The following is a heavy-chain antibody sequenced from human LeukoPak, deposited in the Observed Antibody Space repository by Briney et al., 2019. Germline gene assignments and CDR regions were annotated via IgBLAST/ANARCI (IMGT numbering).Heavy chain of an antibody. D-gene: IGHD3-3*01. CDR3: ARETPYDFWSGYYCGMDV. CDR2: ISGSGGST. V-gene: IGHV3-23*01. CDR1: GFTFSSYA. J-gene: IGHJ6*02. Sequence: GGSLRLSCAAPGFTFSSYAVSWVRQAPGKGLEWVSAISGSGGSTYYADSVKGRFTISRDNSKNTLYLQMNSLRAEDTAVYYCARETPYDFWSGYYCGMDVWGQGTTVTVSS.